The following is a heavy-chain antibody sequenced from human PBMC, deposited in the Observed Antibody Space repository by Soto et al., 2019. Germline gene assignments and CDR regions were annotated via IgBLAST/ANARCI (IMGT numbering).Heavy chain of an antibody. CDR3: ARGRGPTRRSQPYFDH. Sequence: QVQFQHWGAGLLKPSATVSLTCAVNGGAFSDYHWTWIRQAPGNGREWIGEVNHFGTTKYNPSLQSRVTIAVDTSKNLFSLKLTSVTAADTALYYCARGRGPTRRSQPYFDHWGQGALVSVSS. J-gene: IGHJ4*02. CDR2: VNHFGTT. CDR1: GGAFSDYH. D-gene: IGHD2-2*01. V-gene: IGHV4-34*02.